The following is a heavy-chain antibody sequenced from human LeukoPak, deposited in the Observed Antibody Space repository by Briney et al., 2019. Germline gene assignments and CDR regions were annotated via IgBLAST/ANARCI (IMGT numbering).Heavy chain of an antibody. CDR3: ARGLRYCSSTSCSNWFDP. J-gene: IGHJ5*02. Sequence: SETLSLTCAVYGGSFSGYYWSWIRQPPGKGLEWIGEINHSGSTNYNPSLKSRVTISVDTSKNQFSLKLSSVTAADTAVYYCARGLRYCSSTSCSNWFDPWGQGTLVTVSS. V-gene: IGHV4-34*01. CDR2: INHSGST. CDR1: GGSFSGYY. D-gene: IGHD2-2*01.